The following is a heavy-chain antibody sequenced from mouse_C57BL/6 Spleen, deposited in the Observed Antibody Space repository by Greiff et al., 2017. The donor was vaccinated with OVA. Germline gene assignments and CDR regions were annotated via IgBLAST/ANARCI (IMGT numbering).Heavy chain of an antibody. CDR1: GFSFNTYA. CDR2: IRSKSNNYAT. D-gene: IGHD2-3*01. Sequence: EVQLVESGGGLVQPKGSLKLSCAASGFSFNTYAMNWVRQAPGKGLEWVARIRSKSNNYATDYAESVKDRFTISRDDSESMLYLQMNNLKTEDTSMYYCVRWDGCYGPYYFDYWGQGTTLTVSS. CDR3: VRWDGCYGPYYFDY. V-gene: IGHV10-1*01. J-gene: IGHJ2*01.